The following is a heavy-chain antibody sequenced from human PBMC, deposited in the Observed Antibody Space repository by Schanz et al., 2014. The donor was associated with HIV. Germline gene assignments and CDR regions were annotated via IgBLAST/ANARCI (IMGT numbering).Heavy chain of an antibody. CDR2: VNPESGNT. J-gene: IGHJ2*01. CDR1: GYTFTSYA. CDR3: VRAASFHFDKEGYYRNWYFDF. Sequence: QVQLVQSGAEVKKPGASVKVSCKASGYTFTSYAINWVRQAPGQGLEWMGWVNPESGNTGMADKFLGRLSLTRFTSTGTAYMELDSLRSEDTAIYYCVRAASFHFDKEGYYRNWYFDFWGRGTLVAVSS. V-gene: IGHV1-8*02. D-gene: IGHD1-26*01.